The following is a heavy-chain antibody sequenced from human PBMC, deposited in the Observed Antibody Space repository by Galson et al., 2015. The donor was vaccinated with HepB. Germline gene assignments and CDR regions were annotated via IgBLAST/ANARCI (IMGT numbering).Heavy chain of an antibody. Sequence: SVKVSCKASGGTFSSYAISWVRQAPGQGLEWMGGIIPIFGTANYAQKFQGRVTITADESTSTAYMELSSLRSEDTAVYYCARVGDFWSGYYFHNYYYYGMDVWGQGTTVTVSS. CDR2: IIPIFGTA. V-gene: IGHV1-69*13. CDR1: GGTFSSYA. D-gene: IGHD3-3*01. J-gene: IGHJ6*02. CDR3: ARVGDFWSGYYFHNYYYYGMDV.